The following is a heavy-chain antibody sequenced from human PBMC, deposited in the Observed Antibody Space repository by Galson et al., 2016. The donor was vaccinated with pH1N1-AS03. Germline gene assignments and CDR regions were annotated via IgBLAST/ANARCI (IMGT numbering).Heavy chain of an antibody. D-gene: IGHD1-1*01. CDR1: GFTFSRYW. CDR2: INEDGSTT. V-gene: IGHV3-74*01. J-gene: IGHJ4*02. CDR3: ARSVEGTFDA. Sequence: SLRLSCAASGFTFSRYWMHWVRQAPGKGLVWVSHINEDGSTTRYAVSVKGRFTISRDNRRNTLDLQMNALRTEDTAIYYCARSVEGTFDAWGPGILVAVSS.